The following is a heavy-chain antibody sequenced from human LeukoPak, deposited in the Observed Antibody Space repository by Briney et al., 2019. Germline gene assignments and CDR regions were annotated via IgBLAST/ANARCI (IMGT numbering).Heavy chain of an antibody. D-gene: IGHD5-18*01. CDR3: ARVGAGGYSYGPFDY. CDR1: GFTFTGYD. J-gene: IGHJ4*02. CDR2: INPKSGGT. V-gene: IGHV1-2*06. Sequence: GSLKLSCGASGFTFTGYDMHWVRQAPGQGLEWMRRINPKSGGTNYAQKFQGRVTMTRDTSISTAYMELTRLRSDDTAVFYYARVGAGGYSYGPFDYWGQGTLVTVPS.